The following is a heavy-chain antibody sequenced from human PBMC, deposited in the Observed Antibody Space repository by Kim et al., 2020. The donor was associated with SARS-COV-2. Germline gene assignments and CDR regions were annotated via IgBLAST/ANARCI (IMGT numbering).Heavy chain of an antibody. D-gene: IGHD1-20*01. CDR1: GFTFGDYG. J-gene: IGHJ4*02. Sequence: GGSLRLSCAASGFTFGDYGMSWVRQVPGKGLEWVSVIIHNGGSTGYGDSVEGRFTISRDNAKNSLHLQMNSLRVEDTALYYCARGYLNSPFDWWGQGTLFTVSP. CDR2: IIHNGGST. CDR3: ARGYLNSPFDW. V-gene: IGHV3-20*04.